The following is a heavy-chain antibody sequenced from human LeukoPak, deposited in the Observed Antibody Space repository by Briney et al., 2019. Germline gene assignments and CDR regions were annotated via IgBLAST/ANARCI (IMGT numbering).Heavy chain of an antibody. V-gene: IGHV3-64*01. Sequence: KAGGSLRLSRAASGFTFSNYAMHWVRQAPGKGLEYLSGITYNGGTTYYANSVEGRSTISRDNSKNTLYLQMGSLRAEDMAVYYCARERYSAYDFDALDVWGQGTMVTVSS. CDR1: GFTFSNYA. CDR3: ARERYSAYDFDALDV. D-gene: IGHD5-12*01. J-gene: IGHJ3*01. CDR2: ITYNGGTT.